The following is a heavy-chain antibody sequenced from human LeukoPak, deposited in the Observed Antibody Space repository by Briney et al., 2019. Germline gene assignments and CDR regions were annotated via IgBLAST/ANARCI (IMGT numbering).Heavy chain of an antibody. Sequence: SVKVSCKASGGTFSSYAISWVRQAPGQGLEWMGRIIPILGIANYAQKFQGRVTITADKSTSTAYMELSSLRSEDTAVYYCARNFGYSSSWPDYWGQGTLVTVSS. J-gene: IGHJ4*02. CDR3: ARNFGYSSSWPDY. V-gene: IGHV1-69*04. CDR1: GGTFSSYA. CDR2: IIPILGIA. D-gene: IGHD6-13*01.